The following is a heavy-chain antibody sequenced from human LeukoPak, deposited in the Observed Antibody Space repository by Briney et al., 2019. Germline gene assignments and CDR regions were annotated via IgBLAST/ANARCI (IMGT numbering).Heavy chain of an antibody. CDR3: AKDAVRGSGRINWFDS. D-gene: IGHD3-10*01. J-gene: IGHJ5*01. Sequence: GGSLRLSCAASGFTFGSYAMTWVRQAPGKGLEWVSGITGVGGSTYYADSVKGRFTISRDNSKNTLYLQMNSLRGEDTAAYYCAKDAVRGSGRINWFDSWGQGTLVTVSS. V-gene: IGHV3-23*01. CDR1: GFTFGSYA. CDR2: ITGVGGST.